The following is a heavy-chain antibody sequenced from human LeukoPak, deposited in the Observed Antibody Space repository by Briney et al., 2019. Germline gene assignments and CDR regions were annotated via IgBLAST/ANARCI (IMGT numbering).Heavy chain of an antibody. D-gene: IGHD3-10*01. V-gene: IGHV4-59*08. CDR2: IYHIGST. CDR1: GGSISSYY. J-gene: IGHJ4*02. CDR3: ARAGWIITSGIDY. Sequence: PSETLSLTCTVSGGSISSYYWSWIRQPPGKGLEWIGTIYHIGSTYYTPSLGSRVTISVDTSKNEFSLNLKSVTAADTAVYYCARAGWIITSGIDYWGQGALVTVSS.